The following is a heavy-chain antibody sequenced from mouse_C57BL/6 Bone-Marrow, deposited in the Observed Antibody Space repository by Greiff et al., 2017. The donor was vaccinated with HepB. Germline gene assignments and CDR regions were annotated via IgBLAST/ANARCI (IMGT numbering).Heavy chain of an antibody. CDR2: IRSKSSNYAT. CDR3: VRDDGLGRGAWFAY. J-gene: IGHJ3*01. Sequence: EVHLVESGGGLVQPKGSLKLSCAASGFTFNTYAMHWVRQAPGKGLEWVARIRSKSSNYATYYADSVKDRFTISRDDSQSMLYLQMNNLKTEDTAMYYCVRDDGLGRGAWFAYWGQGTLVTVSA. D-gene: IGHD4-1*01. CDR1: GFTFNTYA. V-gene: IGHV10-3*01.